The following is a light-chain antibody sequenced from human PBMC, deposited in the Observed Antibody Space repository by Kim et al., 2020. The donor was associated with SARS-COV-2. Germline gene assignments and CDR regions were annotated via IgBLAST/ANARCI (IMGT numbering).Light chain of an antibody. CDR3: RALESSSVV. V-gene: IGLV3-1*01. CDR1: KLWDKY. Sequence: VSPGQAASITCCGDKLWDKYACWYQKKPGQSPGLVIYEDSKGPSGIPERFSGSNSGKTATLTISGTHAMDEAYYYCRALESSSVVFGGGTRLTAL. J-gene: IGLJ2*01. CDR2: EDS.